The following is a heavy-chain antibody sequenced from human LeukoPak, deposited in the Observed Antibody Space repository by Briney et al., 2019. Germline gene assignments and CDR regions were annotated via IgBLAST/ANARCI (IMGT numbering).Heavy chain of an antibody. J-gene: IGHJ4*02. CDR1: GFTFSNYA. CDR2: ISNSVGTT. D-gene: IGHD6-19*01. V-gene: IGHV3-23*01. Sequence: GGSLRLSCAASGFTFSNYAMSWVRQAPGKGLEWVSTISNSVGTTYYADSVKGRFTISRDNSRNTLYLQVNSLRAEDTALYYCARALYGGGWCQDYWGQGTLVTVSS. CDR3: ARALYGGGWCQDY.